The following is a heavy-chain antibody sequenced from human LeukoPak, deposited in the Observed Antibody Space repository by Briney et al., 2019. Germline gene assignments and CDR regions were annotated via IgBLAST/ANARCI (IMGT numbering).Heavy chain of an antibody. Sequence: SETLSLTCAVYGGSFSGYYWSWIRQPPGKGLEWIGEINHSGSTNYNPSLKSRVTISVDTSKNQFSLKLSSVTAADTAVYYCARLRWFGGNWFDPWGQGTLVTVSS. CDR2: INHSGST. D-gene: IGHD4-23*01. J-gene: IGHJ5*02. V-gene: IGHV4-34*01. CDR1: GGSFSGYY. CDR3: ARLRWFGGNWFDP.